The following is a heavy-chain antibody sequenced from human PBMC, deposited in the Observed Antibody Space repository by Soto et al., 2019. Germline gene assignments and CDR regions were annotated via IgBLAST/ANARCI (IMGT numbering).Heavy chain of an antibody. CDR2: INHSGST. J-gene: IGHJ3*02. CDR3: ARDIGYYYDSSGSLAFDI. Sequence: PSETLSLTCAVYGGSFSGYYWSWVRQPPGKGLEWIGEINHSGSTKYNPSLNSRVTISVDTSKNQFSLRLTSVTAADTAVYYCARDIGYYYDSSGSLAFDIWGQGTMVTVSS. CDR1: GGSFSGYY. V-gene: IGHV4-34*01. D-gene: IGHD3-22*01.